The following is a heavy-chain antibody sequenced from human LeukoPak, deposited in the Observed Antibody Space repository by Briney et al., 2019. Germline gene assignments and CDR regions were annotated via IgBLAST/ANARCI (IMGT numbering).Heavy chain of an antibody. D-gene: IGHD3-10*01. CDR2: ISSSSSYI. CDR1: GFTFSSYS. Sequence: GGSLRLSCAASGFTFSSYSMNWVRQAPGKGLEWVSSISSSSSYIYYADSVKGRFTISRDNAKNSLYLQMNSLRAEDTAVYYCTGNYYGSGSYADFDYWGQGTLVTVSS. J-gene: IGHJ4*02. CDR3: TGNYYGSGSYADFDY. V-gene: IGHV3-21*04.